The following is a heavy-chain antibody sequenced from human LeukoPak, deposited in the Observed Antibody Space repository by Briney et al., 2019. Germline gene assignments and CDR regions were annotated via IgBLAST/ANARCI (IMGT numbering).Heavy chain of an antibody. V-gene: IGHV1-8*02. CDR2: MNPNSGNT. CDR3: ARVFRGYPNY. Sequence: ASVKVSCKASGGTFSSYAISWVRQAPGQGLEWMGWMNPNSGNTGYAQKFQGRVTMTRNTSISTAYMELGSLRSEDTAVYYCARVFRGYPNYWGQGTLVTVSS. D-gene: IGHD3-22*01. CDR1: GGTFSSYA. J-gene: IGHJ4*02.